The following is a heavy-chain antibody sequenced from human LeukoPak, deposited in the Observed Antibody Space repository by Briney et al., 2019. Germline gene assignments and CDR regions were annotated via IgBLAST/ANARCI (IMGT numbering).Heavy chain of an antibody. V-gene: IGHV1-8*03. CDR3: ASLGYCSSTSCHPGDY. Sequence: ASVKVSCKASGYTFTSYDINWVRQATGQGLEWMGWMNPNSGNTGYAQKFQGRVTITRNTSISTAHMELSSLRSEDTAVYYCASLGYCSSTSCHPGDYWGQGTLVTVSS. CDR2: MNPNSGNT. CDR1: GYTFTSYD. J-gene: IGHJ4*02. D-gene: IGHD2-2*01.